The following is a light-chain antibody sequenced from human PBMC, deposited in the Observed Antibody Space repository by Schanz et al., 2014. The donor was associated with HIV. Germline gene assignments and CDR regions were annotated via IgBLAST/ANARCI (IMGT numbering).Light chain of an antibody. CDR3: AVWDDSLNLL. CDR2: SND. J-gene: IGLJ2*01. Sequence: QSVLTQPPSASGTPGQRVTISCSGSSSDIGSNTVNWYQQLPGTAPKLLIYSNDQRPSGVPARFSGSKSGTSASLAISGLQPEDEADYYCAVWDDSLNLLFGGGTKLTVL. CDR1: SSDIGSNT. V-gene: IGLV1-44*01.